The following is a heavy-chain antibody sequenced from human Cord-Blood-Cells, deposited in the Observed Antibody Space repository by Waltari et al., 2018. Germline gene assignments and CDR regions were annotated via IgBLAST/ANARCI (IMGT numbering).Heavy chain of an antibody. J-gene: IGHJ4*02. CDR1: GFTFSSYA. Sequence: QVQLVESGGGVVQPGRSLRLSCAASGFTFSSYAMHWVRQAPGKGLEWVGVISYDGSNKDYSESVKGRFTISRDNFKNTLYLQMNSLRAEDTAVYYCAREGTIFGVVIMKYWGQGTLVTVSS. CDR2: ISYDGSNK. D-gene: IGHD3-3*01. V-gene: IGHV3-30*04. CDR3: AREGTIFGVVIMKY.